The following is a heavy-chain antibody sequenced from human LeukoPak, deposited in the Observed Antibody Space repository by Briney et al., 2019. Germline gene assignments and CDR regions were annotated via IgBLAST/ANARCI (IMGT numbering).Heavy chain of an antibody. CDR2: IWYDGSNK. V-gene: IGHV3-33*01. CDR1: GFTFSSYG. CDR3: AREGGDYEKDAFDI. D-gene: IGHD4-17*01. J-gene: IGHJ3*02. Sequence: GGSLRLSCAASGFTFSSYGMHWVRQAPGKGLEWVAVIWYDGSNKYYADSVKGRFTISRDNSKNTLYLQMNSLGAEDTAVYYCAREGGDYEKDAFDIWGQGTMVTVSS.